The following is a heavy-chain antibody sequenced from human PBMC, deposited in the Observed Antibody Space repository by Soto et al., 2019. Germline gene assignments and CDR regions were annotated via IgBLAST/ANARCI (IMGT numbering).Heavy chain of an antibody. J-gene: IGHJ4*02. CDR1: GYSFTSYW. CDR3: ARPTPFGSGYGFFDY. Sequence: EVQLVQSGAEVKKPGESLKISCQTSGYSFTSYWVAWVRQMPGKGLEYVGIIYPGDSDTRYSPSLEGQVTISADKSVNTAYLEWSSLKASDTAMYYCARPTPFGSGYGFFDYWGQGTLVTVSS. CDR2: IYPGDSDT. D-gene: IGHD4-17*01. V-gene: IGHV5-51*01.